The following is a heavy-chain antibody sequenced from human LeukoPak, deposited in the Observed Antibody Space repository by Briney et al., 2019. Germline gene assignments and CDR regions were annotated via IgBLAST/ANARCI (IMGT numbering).Heavy chain of an antibody. CDR3: ARDRGGGGTFDAFDI. V-gene: IGHV3-53*01. CDR1: GFTVSSNY. D-gene: IGHD1-26*01. J-gene: IGHJ3*02. Sequence: GSLRLSCAASGFTVSSNYMSWVRQAPGKGLEWVSVIYSGGSTYYADSVKGRFTISRDKSKNTLYLQMNSLRAEDTAVYYCARDRGGGGTFDAFDIWGQGTMVTVSS. CDR2: IYSGGST.